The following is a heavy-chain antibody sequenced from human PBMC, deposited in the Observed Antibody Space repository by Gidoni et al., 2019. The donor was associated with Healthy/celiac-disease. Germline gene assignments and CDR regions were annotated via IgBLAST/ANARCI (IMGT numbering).Heavy chain of an antibody. CDR3: ARGRLLFYYYGMNV. D-gene: IGHD3-3*01. J-gene: IGHJ6*02. CDR2: MNPNSGNT. CDR1: GYTFTSYY. Sequence: QVQLVQSGAYVKKPGASVKVSCKASGYTFTSYYINWVRQATGQGLEWMGWMNPNSGNTGYAQKFQGRVTMTRNTSISTAYMELSSLRSEDTAVYYCARGRLLFYYYGMNVWGQGTTVTVSS. V-gene: IGHV1-8*01.